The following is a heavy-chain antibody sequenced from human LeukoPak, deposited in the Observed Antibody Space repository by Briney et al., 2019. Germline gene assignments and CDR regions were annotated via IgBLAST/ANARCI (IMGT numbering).Heavy chain of an antibody. D-gene: IGHD6-19*01. J-gene: IGHJ4*02. V-gene: IGHV1-18*01. CDR1: SYAFTTSG. CDR2: ISAYDGHT. CDR3: ARDKDLGAVAGTFDY. Sequence: GASVKVSCKASSYAFTTSGISWVRQAPGQGLEWMGWISAYDGHTKYAQKFQGRVTRTTDTSTSTAYMELRSLRSDDTAVYYCARDKDLGAVAGTFDYWGQGALVTVSS.